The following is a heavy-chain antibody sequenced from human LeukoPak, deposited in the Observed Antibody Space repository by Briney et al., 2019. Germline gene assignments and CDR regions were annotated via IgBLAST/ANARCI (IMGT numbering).Heavy chain of an antibody. CDR2: IIPIFGTA. CDR1: GGTFSSYA. CDR3: AAEFRLGYCSGGSCYSGVY. D-gene: IGHD2-15*01. Sequence: ASVKVSCKASGGTFSSYAISWVRQAPGQGLEWMGGIIPIFGTANYAQKFQGRVTMTEDTSTDTAYMELSSLRSEDTAVYYCAAEFRLGYCSGGSCYSGVYWGQGTLVTVSS. V-gene: IGHV1-69*06. J-gene: IGHJ4*02.